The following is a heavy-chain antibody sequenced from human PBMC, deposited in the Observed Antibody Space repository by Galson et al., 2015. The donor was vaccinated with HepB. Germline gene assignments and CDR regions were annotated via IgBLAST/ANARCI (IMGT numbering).Heavy chain of an antibody. CDR1: GFSLTTPAMR. V-gene: IGHV2-70*04. J-gene: IGHJ4*02. D-gene: IGHD4-17*01. CDR3: ARTVAPYGHYYCDY. CDR2: IDWNNDK. Sequence: PALVKPTQTLTLTCTFPGFSLTTPAMRVSWIRQPPGKALEWLARIDWNNDKFSSTSLETRPTISKDTSKNQVVLTMTNMDPLDTATFYCARTVAPYGHYYCDYWGQGTLVTVSS.